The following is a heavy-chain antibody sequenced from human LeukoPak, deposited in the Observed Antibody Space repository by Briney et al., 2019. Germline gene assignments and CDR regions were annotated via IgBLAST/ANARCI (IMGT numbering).Heavy chain of an antibody. J-gene: IGHJ4*02. CDR2: ISYDGSNK. CDR3: ARGSSIYGGIHIDY. CDR1: GFTFSSYS. Sequence: GGSLRLSCAASGFTFSSYSMNWVRQAPGKGLEWVAVISYDGSNKYYADSVKGRFTIFRDNSKNALYLQMNSLRAEDTAVYYCARGSSIYGGIHIDYWGQGTLVTVSS. V-gene: IGHV3-30*03. D-gene: IGHD4-23*01.